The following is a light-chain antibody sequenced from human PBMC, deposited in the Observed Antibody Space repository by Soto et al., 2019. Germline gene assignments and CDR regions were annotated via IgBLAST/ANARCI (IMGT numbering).Light chain of an antibody. J-gene: IGKJ2*01. CDR2: DAS. CDR1: QSVRSSY. CDR3: HQYGSSIHS. V-gene: IGKV3-20*01. Sequence: EIVLTQSPGTLSLSPGERATLSCRASQSVRSSYLAWYQQKPGQAPRLLIYDASSRATGIPDRFSGSGSGTDFTLAISRLEPEDFAVYYCHQYGSSIHSFGQGTKLEIK.